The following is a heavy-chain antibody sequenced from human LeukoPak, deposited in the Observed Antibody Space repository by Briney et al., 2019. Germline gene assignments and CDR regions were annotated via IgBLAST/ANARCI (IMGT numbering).Heavy chain of an antibody. J-gene: IGHJ4*02. CDR3: AKDYCSSTSCYEDY. Sequence: GGSLRLSCEASGFSFSNYAMNWVRQAPGKGLEWVSAISGSGGSTYYADSVKGRFAISRDNSKNTLYLQMNSLRAEDTAVYYCAKDYCSSTSCYEDYWGQGTLVTVSS. V-gene: IGHV3-23*01. D-gene: IGHD2-2*01. CDR2: ISGSGGST. CDR1: GFSFSNYA.